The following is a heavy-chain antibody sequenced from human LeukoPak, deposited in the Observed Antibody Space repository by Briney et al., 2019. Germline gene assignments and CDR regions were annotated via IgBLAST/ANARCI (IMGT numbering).Heavy chain of an antibody. Sequence: ASVKVSCKASGYTFTSYGISWVRQAPGQGLEWMGWINPNSGGTNYARKFQGWVTMTRDTSISTAYMELSRLRSDDTAVYYCARGVETGAFDIWGQGTMVTVSS. V-gene: IGHV1-2*04. J-gene: IGHJ3*02. D-gene: IGHD1-1*01. CDR1: GYTFTSYG. CDR3: ARGVETGAFDI. CDR2: INPNSGGT.